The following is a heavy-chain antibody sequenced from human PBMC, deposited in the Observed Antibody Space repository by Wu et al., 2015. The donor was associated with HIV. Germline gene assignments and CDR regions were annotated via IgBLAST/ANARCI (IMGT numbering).Heavy chain of an antibody. J-gene: IGHJ5*02. Sequence: QVQLVQSGAEVKKPGSSVKVSCKASGGTFSSYAISWVRQAPGQGLEWMGRIIPILGTANYAQKFQGRVTITADESTSTAYMELSSLRSEDTAVYYCARGPNYGSGYRDWFDPWGQGTLVTVSS. CDR3: ARGPNYGSGYRDWFDP. CDR1: GGTFSSYA. V-gene: IGHV1-69*11. D-gene: IGHD3-10*01. CDR2: IIPILGTA.